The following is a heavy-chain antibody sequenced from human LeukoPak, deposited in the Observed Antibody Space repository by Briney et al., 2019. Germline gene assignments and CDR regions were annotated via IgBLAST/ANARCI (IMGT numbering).Heavy chain of an antibody. CDR2: ISYDGSNK. D-gene: IGHD3-22*01. V-gene: IGHV3-30-3*01. CDR3: ARDHNYDSSGLDY. J-gene: IGHJ4*02. CDR1: GFTFSSYA. Sequence: PGRSLRLSCAASGFTFSSYAMHWVRQAPGKGLEWVAVISYDGSNKYYADSVKGRFTISRDNSENTLYLQMNSLRAEDTAVYYCARDHNYDSSGLDYWGQGTLVTVSS.